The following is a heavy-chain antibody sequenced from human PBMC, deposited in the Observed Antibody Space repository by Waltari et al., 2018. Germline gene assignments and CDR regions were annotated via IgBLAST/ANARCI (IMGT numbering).Heavy chain of an antibody. CDR1: GYTLTESS. Sequence: QVQLVRSGAEVKKPGASGKDSCKVSGYTLTESSMHWFRRDPGKGLEWMGGFDPDDGETIYAQECQGRVTMTENTSTDTAYMGLSSLRSEDKAVYYCATTEGLRTWVDIWGQGTMVTVSS. D-gene: IGHD4-17*01. J-gene: IGHJ3*02. V-gene: IGHV1-24*01. CDR2: FDPDDGET. CDR3: ATTEGLRTWVDI.